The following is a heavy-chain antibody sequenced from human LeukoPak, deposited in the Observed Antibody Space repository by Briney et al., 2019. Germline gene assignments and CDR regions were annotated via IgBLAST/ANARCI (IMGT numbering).Heavy chain of an antibody. CDR3: AAPGDYSGNYYYYYYMDV. CDR2: INTNTGNP. CDR1: GYTFTNYA. J-gene: IGHJ6*03. D-gene: IGHD4-17*01. Sequence: GASVKVSCKASGYTFTNYAMNWVRQAPGQGLEWMGWINTNTGNPTYAQGFTGRFVFSLDTSVSTAYLQISSLKAEDTAVYYCAAPGDYSGNYYYYYYMDVWGKGTTVTVSS. V-gene: IGHV7-4-1*02.